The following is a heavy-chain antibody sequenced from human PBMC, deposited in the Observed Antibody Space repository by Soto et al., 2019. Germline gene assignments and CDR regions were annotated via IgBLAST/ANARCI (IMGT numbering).Heavy chain of an antibody. V-gene: IGHV4-39*07. Sequence: PSETLSFTCTVSGGSISSSSYYWGWIRQPPGKGLEWIGSIYYSGSTYYNPSLKSRVTISVDTSKNQFSLKLNSVTAADTAVYYCARDRNWKRYYRMDVWGQGTTVTVSS. CDR3: ARDRNWKRYYRMDV. J-gene: IGHJ6*02. D-gene: IGHD1-1*01. CDR1: GGSISSSSYY. CDR2: IYYSGST.